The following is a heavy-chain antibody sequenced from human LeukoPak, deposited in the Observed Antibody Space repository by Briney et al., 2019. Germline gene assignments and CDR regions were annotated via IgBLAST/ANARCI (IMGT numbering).Heavy chain of an antibody. D-gene: IGHD6-19*01. CDR2: ISSSSSTI. CDR3: ADSSGWDLGY. J-gene: IGHJ4*02. CDR1: GFTFSSYS. V-gene: IGHV3-21*04. Sequence: GGSLRLSCAAPGFTFSSYSMNWVRQAPGKGLEWVSSISSSSSTIYYADSVKGRFTISRDNSKNTLYLQMNSLRAEDTAVYYCADSSGWDLGYWGQGTLVTVSS.